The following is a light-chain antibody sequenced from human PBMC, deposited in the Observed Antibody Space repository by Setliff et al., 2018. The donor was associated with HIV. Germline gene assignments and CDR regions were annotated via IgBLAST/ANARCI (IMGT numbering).Light chain of an antibody. J-gene: IGLJ2*01. CDR1: DSNVGSDA. V-gene: IGLV1-44*01. CDR2: DNY. Sequence: QSALTQPPSVSGTPGQRVIISCSGSDSNVGSDAVKWYQQPPGTAPKLLIYDNYRRPSGVPDRFTGSKSGTSASLAISGLLSEDEADYFCASWDYSLNGLIFGGGTKVTVL. CDR3: ASWDYSLNGLI.